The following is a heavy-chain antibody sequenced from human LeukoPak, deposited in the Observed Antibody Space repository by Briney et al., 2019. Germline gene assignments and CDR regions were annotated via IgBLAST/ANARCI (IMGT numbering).Heavy chain of an antibody. D-gene: IGHD3-10*01. CDR1: GFTFSKHI. Sequence: GGALRLSCAASGFTFSKHIISWVCQAPGKGLEWVANMRQDGSDKYYVDFVKGRFTISRDNAKNSLYLQMKSLRAEDTAVYYCAREGNAFDIWGEGTMVTVSS. J-gene: IGHJ3*02. CDR2: MRQDGSDK. CDR3: AREGNAFDI. V-gene: IGHV3-7*01.